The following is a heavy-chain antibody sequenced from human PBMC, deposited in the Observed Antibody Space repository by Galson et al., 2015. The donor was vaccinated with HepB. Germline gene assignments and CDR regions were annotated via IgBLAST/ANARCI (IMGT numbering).Heavy chain of an antibody. CDR1: GFTFGDYA. Sequence: SLRLSCAASGFTFGDYAMSWFRQAPGKGLEWVGFIRSKAYGGTTEYAASVKGRFTISRDDSKSIAYLQMNSLKTEDTAVYYCTRREGRMIVVVNGLFDYWGQGTLVTVSS. CDR3: TRREGRMIVVVNGLFDY. V-gene: IGHV3-49*03. J-gene: IGHJ4*02. CDR2: IRSKAYGGTT. D-gene: IGHD3-22*01.